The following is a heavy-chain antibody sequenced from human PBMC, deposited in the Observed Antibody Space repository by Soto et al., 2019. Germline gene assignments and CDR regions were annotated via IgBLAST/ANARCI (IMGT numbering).Heavy chain of an antibody. J-gene: IGHJ4*02. CDR1: GYTFTSYA. Sequence: ASVKVSCKASGYTFTSYAMHWVRQAPGQRLEWMGWINAGNGNTKYSQKFQGRVTITRDTSASTAYMELSSLRSEDTAVYYCARPNYDESSGYSVFGSLDYWGQGTLVTVSS. CDR3: ARPNYDESSGYSVFGSLDY. D-gene: IGHD3-22*01. V-gene: IGHV1-3*01. CDR2: INAGNGNT.